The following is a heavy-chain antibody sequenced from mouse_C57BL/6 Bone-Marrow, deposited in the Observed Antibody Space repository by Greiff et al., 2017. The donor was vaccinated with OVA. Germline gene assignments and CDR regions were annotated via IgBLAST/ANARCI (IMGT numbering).Heavy chain of an antibody. CDR1: GFTFSDYG. D-gene: IGHD2-1*01. V-gene: IGHV5-17*01. J-gene: IGHJ3*01. Sequence: DVKLVESGGGLVKPGGSLKLSCAASGFTFSDYGMHWVRQAPEKGLEWVAYISSGSSTIYYADTVKGRFTISRDNAKNTLFLQMTSLRSEDTAMYYCARGDYYGNSWFAYWGQGTLVTVSA. CDR2: ISSGSSTI. CDR3: ARGDYYGNSWFAY.